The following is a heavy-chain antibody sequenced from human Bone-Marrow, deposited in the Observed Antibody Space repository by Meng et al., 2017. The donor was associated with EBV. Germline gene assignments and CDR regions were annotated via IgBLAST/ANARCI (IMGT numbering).Heavy chain of an antibody. CDR3: ARATGGSTGYFR. Sequence: QVQLQQGGERLLKPSETLSLTCVVNGGSLSGFSWSWIRQAPGKGLEWIGEIKHSGSTNYNPSLKNRVTISVDPSKNQFSLRLSSVTAADTAVYYCARATGGSTGYFRWGQGTLVTVSS. D-gene: IGHD3-9*01. CDR1: GGSLSGFS. J-gene: IGHJ4*02. V-gene: IGHV4-34*01. CDR2: IKHSGST.